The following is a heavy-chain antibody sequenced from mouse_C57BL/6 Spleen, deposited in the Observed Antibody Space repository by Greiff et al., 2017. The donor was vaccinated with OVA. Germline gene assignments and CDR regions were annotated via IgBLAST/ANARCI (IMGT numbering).Heavy chain of an antibody. CDR1: GFSLTSYG. V-gene: IGHV2-2*01. CDR2: IWSGGST. J-gene: IGHJ2*01. Sequence: VQVVESGPGLVQPSQSLSITCTVSGFSLTSYGVHWVRQSPGKGLEWLGVIWSGGSTDYNAAFISRLSISKDNSKSQVFFKMNSLQADDTAIYYCARNPGGGYDSFDYWGQGTTLTVSS. CDR3: ARNPGGGYDSFDY. D-gene: IGHD2-4*01.